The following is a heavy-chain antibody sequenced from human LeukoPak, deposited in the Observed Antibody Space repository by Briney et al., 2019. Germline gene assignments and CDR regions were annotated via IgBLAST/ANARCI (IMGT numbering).Heavy chain of an antibody. J-gene: IGHJ5*02. Sequence: GGFLRLSCAASGFTFSSYSMNWVRQAPGKGLEWVSSISSSSSYIYYADSVKGRFTISRDNAKNSLYLQMNSLRAEDTAVYYCARVIIAVAGTGWFDPWGQGTLVTVSS. V-gene: IGHV3-21*01. CDR3: ARVIIAVAGTGWFDP. D-gene: IGHD6-19*01. CDR2: ISSSSSYI. CDR1: GFTFSSYS.